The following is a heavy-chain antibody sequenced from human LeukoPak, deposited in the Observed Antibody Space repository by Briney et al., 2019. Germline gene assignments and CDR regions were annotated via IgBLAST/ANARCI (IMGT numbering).Heavy chain of an antibody. CDR3: ARTLIAAAGTIGYYYYYMDV. J-gene: IGHJ6*03. D-gene: IGHD6-13*01. CDR2: INHSGST. CDR1: GGSFSGYY. V-gene: IGHV4-34*01. Sequence: PSETLSLTCAVYGGSFSGYYWSWIRQPPGKGLEWIGEINHSGSTNYNPSLKSRVTISVDTSKNQFSLKLSSVTAADTAVYYCARTLIAAAGTIGYYYYYMDVWGKGTTVTISS.